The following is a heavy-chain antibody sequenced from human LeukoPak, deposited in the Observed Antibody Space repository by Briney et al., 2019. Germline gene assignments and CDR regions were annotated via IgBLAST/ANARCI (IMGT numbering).Heavy chain of an antibody. CDR1: GGSISSYY. CDR3: ARSLTGYYYYMDV. CDR2: IYTSGGT. J-gene: IGHJ6*03. V-gene: IGHV4-4*07. Sequence: PSETLSLTCTVSGGSISSYYWSWIRQPAGKGLEWIGRIYTSGGTNYNPSLKSRVTISVDKSKNQSSLKLSSVTAADTAVYYCARSLTGYYYYMDVWGKGTTVTASS.